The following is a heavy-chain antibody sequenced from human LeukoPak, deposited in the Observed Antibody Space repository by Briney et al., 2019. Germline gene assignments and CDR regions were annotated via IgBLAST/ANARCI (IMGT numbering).Heavy chain of an antibody. D-gene: IGHD1-26*01. Sequence: GGSLRLSCAASGFTFSSYGMHWVRQAPGKGLEWVAFIRYDGSNKYYADSVKGRFTISRDNSKNTLYLQMNSLRDEDTAVYYCARRVGVNFDYWGQGTLVTVSS. J-gene: IGHJ4*02. V-gene: IGHV3-30*02. CDR2: IRYDGSNK. CDR3: ARRVGVNFDY. CDR1: GFTFSSYG.